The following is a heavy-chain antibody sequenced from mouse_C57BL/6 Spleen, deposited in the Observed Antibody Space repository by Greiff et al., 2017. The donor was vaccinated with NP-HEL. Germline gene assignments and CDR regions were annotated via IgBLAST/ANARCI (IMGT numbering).Heavy chain of an antibody. V-gene: IGHV1-66*01. Sequence: VQLQQSGPELVKPGASVKISCKASGYSFTSYYIHWVKQRPGQGLEWIGWIYPGSGNTKYNEKFKGKATLTADTSSSTAYMQLSSLTSEDSAVYYCVIYYDYDENYWGQGTTLTVSS. J-gene: IGHJ2*01. D-gene: IGHD2-4*01. CDR3: VIYYDYDENY. CDR1: GYSFTSYY. CDR2: IYPGSGNT.